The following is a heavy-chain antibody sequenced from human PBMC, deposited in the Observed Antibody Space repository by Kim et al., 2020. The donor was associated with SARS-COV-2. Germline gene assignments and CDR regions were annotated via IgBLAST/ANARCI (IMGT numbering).Heavy chain of an antibody. CDR2: INPSGAIT. V-gene: IGHV1-46*01. CDR1: GDTFTSNY. J-gene: IGHJ2*01. D-gene: IGHD3-16*01. Sequence: ASVKVSCKKSGDTFTSNYMHWVRQAPGQGLEWMGIINPSGAITSYAQKFQGRVTMTRDTSTSTVYMQLSSLRSEDTAVYYCARDPGYGGGWYLDLWGRGTLVIVSS. CDR3: ARDPGYGGGWYLDL.